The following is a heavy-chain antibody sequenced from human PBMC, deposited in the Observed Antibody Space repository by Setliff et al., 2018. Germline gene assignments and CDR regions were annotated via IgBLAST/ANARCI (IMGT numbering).Heavy chain of an antibody. V-gene: IGHV1-46*01. Sequence: ASVKVSCKASGYAFTTYYMHWVRQAPGQGLEWIGVINPSDGSTTYAQKFQGRVTMTRDTSTNTVYMQLSSLRSEDTAVYYCARSYYYDSSAANWFDPWGQGTQVTVSS. D-gene: IGHD3-22*01. J-gene: IGHJ5*02. CDR2: INPSDGST. CDR3: ARSYYYDSSAANWFDP. CDR1: GYAFTTYY.